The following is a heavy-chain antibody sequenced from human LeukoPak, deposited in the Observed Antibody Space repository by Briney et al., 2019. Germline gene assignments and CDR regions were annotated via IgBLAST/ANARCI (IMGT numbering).Heavy chain of an antibody. Sequence: SETLSLTCTVSGVSISSHYWSWIRQPPGKGLEWIGYIYYSGSTNYNPSLKSRVTISVDTSKNQFSLKLSSVTAADTAVYYCARTPYRNYFDYWGQGTLVTVSS. CDR1: GVSISSHY. V-gene: IGHV4-59*11. J-gene: IGHJ4*02. D-gene: IGHD3-16*01. CDR2: IYYSGST. CDR3: ARTPYRNYFDY.